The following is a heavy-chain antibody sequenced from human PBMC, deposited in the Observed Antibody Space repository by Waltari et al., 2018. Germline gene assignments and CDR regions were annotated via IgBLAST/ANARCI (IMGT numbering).Heavy chain of an antibody. D-gene: IGHD2-15*01. CDR2: IKSDGTNR. J-gene: IGHJ4*02. Sequence: EVQLVESGGGLVQPGGSLRLSCAVSGFLYNDYWMDWVRQAPGQGLGWVSRIKSDGTNRKYADSVRGRFTISRDSAKNTFYLQMNSLRAEDTAVYYCTRNPGYWGQGTLVSV. CDR1: GFLYNDYW. V-gene: IGHV3-74*03. CDR3: TRNPGY.